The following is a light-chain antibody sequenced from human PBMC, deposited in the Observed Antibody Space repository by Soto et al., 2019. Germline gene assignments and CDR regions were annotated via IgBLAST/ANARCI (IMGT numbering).Light chain of an antibody. Sequence: QSVLTQPSSMSGSPGQSITISCTGTSSDIGAYEHVSWYQQRPGRAPKVLIYDVRIRPSEVSNRFSGSKSGDTASLTISGLQAEDEAVYYCCSYAGAFTYVFGSGTKLTVL. CDR1: SSDIGAYEH. CDR2: DVR. J-gene: IGLJ1*01. V-gene: IGLV2-14*03. CDR3: CSYAGAFTYV.